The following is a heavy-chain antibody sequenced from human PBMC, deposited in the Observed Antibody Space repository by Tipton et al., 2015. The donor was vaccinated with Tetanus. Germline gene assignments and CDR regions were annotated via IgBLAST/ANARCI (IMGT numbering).Heavy chain of an antibody. CDR2: ISSTSTYI. V-gene: IGHV3-21*01. D-gene: IGHD2-2*02. CDR3: ATGNTLDY. CDR1: GFTFSSHM. Sequence: GSLRLSCVASGFTFSSHMMNWVRQAPGKGLEWVSSISSTSTYIYYEDSMKGRFTISRDNAKNAVFLHIASLRAEDTAVYYCATGNTLDYWGQGTLVTVSS. J-gene: IGHJ4*02.